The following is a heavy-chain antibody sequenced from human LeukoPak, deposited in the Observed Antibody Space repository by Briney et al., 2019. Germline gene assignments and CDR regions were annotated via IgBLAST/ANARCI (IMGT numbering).Heavy chain of an antibody. J-gene: IGHJ6*03. Sequence: NPSETLSLTCTVSGGSISSYYWSWIRQPPGKGLEWIGYIYYSGSTNYNPSLKSRVTISVDTSKNQFSLKLSSVTAADTAVYYCAGGNPIRYFDWLLYRQNNYYYMDVWGKGTTVTISS. D-gene: IGHD3-9*01. CDR1: GGSISSYY. CDR3: AGGNPIRYFDWLLYRQNNYYYMDV. CDR2: IYYSGST. V-gene: IGHV4-59*01.